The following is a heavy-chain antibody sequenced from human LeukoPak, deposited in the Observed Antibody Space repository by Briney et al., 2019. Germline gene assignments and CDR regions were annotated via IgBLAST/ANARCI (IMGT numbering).Heavy chain of an antibody. CDR1: GGSISSSNW. CDR2: IYHSGST. J-gene: IGHJ4*02. D-gene: IGHD6-19*01. Sequence: SETLSLTCAVSGGSISSSNWWSWVRPPPGKGMEWIGEIYHSGSTNYNPSLKSRVTKSVDKSKKQFSLKLSSVTAADTAVYYCARGKVVAGTPGQNSWDSWGQGTLVTVSS. V-gene: IGHV4-4*02. CDR3: ARGKVVAGTPGQNSWDS.